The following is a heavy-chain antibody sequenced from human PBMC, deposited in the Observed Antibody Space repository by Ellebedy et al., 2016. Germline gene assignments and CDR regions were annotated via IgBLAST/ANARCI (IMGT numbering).Heavy chain of an antibody. CDR1: GFTFKTYA. V-gene: IGHV3-23*01. CDR2: LSGSGPKT. Sequence: GESLKISCAASGFTFKTYAMSWVRQAPGEGLEWVSTLSGSGPKTYYADSVQGRFTISRDNSKSTLYLQMNSLRAEDTAVYYCAKHETDGDYYFDLWGRGTLVNVSS. CDR3: AKHETDGDYYFDL. D-gene: IGHD2-21*01. J-gene: IGHJ2*01.